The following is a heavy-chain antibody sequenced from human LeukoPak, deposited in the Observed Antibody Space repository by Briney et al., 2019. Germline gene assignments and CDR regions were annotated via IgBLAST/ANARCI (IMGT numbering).Heavy chain of an antibody. CDR3: AKDGGYSYGLTDY. CDR2: ISGSAGST. J-gene: IGHJ4*02. CDR1: GFTFSSYA. D-gene: IGHD5-18*01. V-gene: IGHV3-23*01. Sequence: GGSLRLSCAASGFTFSSYAMNWVRQAPGKGLEWVSAISGSAGSTYYADSVKGRFTISRDNSKNTLYLQMNSLGAEDTAVYYCAKDGGYSYGLTDYWGQGTLVTVSS.